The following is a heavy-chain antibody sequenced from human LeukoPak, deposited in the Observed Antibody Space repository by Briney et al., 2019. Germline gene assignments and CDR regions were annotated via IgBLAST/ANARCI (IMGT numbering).Heavy chain of an antibody. CDR1: GFTFSTYN. V-gene: IGHV3-21*01. J-gene: IGHJ4*02. Sequence: GGSLRLSCAASGFTFSTYNMNWVRQAPAKGLEWVSSISSSSNYIYYADSVKGRFTISRDNAKNSLFLQMNSLRAEDTAVYYCARDSSGWYRPHDCWGQGTLVTVSS. CDR2: ISSSSNYI. CDR3: ARDSSGWYRPHDC. D-gene: IGHD6-19*01.